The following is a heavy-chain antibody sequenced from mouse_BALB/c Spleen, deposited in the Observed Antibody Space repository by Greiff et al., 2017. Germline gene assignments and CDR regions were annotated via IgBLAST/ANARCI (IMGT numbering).Heavy chain of an antibody. J-gene: IGHJ3*01. V-gene: IGHV1-7*01. D-gene: IGHD2-4*01. CDR1: GYTFTSYW. CDR3: AKGTIMSTRGAWFAY. Sequence: VQLQQSGAELAKPGASVKMSCKASGYTFTSYWMHWVNQRPGQGLEWIGYINPSTGATEYNQKFKDKATLTADKSSSTVYMQLSSLTSEDSAVYVCAKGTIMSTRGAWFAYWGQGTLVTVSA. CDR2: INPSTGAT.